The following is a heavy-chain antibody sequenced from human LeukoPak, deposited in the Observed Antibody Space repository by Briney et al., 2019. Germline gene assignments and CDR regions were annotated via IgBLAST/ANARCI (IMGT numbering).Heavy chain of an antibody. Sequence: GGSLRLSCAASGIIFSNYWMHWVRQAPGKGLVWVSRINRDGSSTSYADSVKGRFTISRDNAKNTLYLQMNSLRAEDTAVYYCAKDQETYYYGSGSYYGAYDYRGQGTLVTVSS. V-gene: IGHV3-74*01. CDR1: GIIFSNYW. CDR3: AKDQETYYYGSGSYYGAYDY. D-gene: IGHD3-10*01. CDR2: INRDGSST. J-gene: IGHJ4*02.